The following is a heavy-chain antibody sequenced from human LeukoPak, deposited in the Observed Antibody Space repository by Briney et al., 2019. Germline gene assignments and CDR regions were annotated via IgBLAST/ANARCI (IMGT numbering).Heavy chain of an antibody. CDR1: GFTFSVYA. CDR3: VKDGLAFCGGDCYPYFDY. D-gene: IGHD2-21*02. J-gene: IGHJ4*02. V-gene: IGHV3-64D*06. CDR2: IISNGGST. Sequence: GGSLRLSCSASGFTFSVYAIHWVRQAPGKGLEYVSTIISNGGSTYYADSVKGRFTISRDNSKNTVSLQMSSLRAEDTALYYCVKDGLAFCGGDCYPYFDYWGQGTLVTVSS.